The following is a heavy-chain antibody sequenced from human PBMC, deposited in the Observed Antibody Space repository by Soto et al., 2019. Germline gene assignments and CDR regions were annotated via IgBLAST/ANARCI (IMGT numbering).Heavy chain of an antibody. D-gene: IGHD3-10*01. CDR3: ARGRITMVRGVITWFDP. CDR1: GYTFTSYY. CDR2: INPSGGST. J-gene: IGHJ5*02. Sequence: QVQLVQSGAEAKKPGASVKVSCKASGYTFTSYYMHWVRQAPGQGLEWMGIINPSGGSTSYAQKYQGRVTLTRDTSTSTVYMELSSLRSEETAVYYCARGRITMVRGVITWFDPWGQGTLVTVSS. V-gene: IGHV1-46*01.